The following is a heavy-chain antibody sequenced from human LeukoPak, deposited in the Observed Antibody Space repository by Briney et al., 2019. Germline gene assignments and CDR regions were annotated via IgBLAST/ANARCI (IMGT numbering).Heavy chain of an antibody. Sequence: GGSLRLSCATSGFTFSTYAMSWVRQAPGRGLEWVSVISGSGGTTYYADFVKGRFTISRDNARNSLNLQMSSLRDEDTAVFYCARSAYNSDPTAFDIWGQGTMVTVSS. CDR2: ISGSGGTT. D-gene: IGHD1-1*01. V-gene: IGHV3-23*01. CDR1: GFTFSTYA. CDR3: ARSAYNSDPTAFDI. J-gene: IGHJ3*02.